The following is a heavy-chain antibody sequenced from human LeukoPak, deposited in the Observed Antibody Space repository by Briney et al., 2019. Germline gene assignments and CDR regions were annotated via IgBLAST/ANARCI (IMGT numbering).Heavy chain of an antibody. CDR1: GFTFSRFG. D-gene: IGHD2-15*01. V-gene: IGHV3-48*02. J-gene: IGHJ4*02. CDR2: ISSSSSTSV. CDR3: AQKGGADI. Sequence: GGSLRLSCAASGFTFSRFGMNWVRQAPGKGLEWVSYISSSSSTSVSYADPVKGRFTISRDNAKNALYLQMNSLREEDTAVYYCAQKGGADIWGRGTLVTVSS.